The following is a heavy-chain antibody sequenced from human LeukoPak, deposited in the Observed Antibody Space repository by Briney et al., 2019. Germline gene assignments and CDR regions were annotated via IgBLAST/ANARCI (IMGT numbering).Heavy chain of an antibody. J-gene: IGHJ5*02. V-gene: IGHV4-59*08. D-gene: IGHD6-19*01. Sequence: SETLSLTCAVYGGSFSGYYWSWIRQPPGKGLEWIGYIYYSGSTNYNPSLKSRVTISVDTSKNQFSLKLSSVTAADTAVYYCARSEGYSSGWANWFDPWGQGTLVTVSS. CDR3: ARSEGYSSGWANWFDP. CDR2: IYYSGST. CDR1: GGSFSGYY.